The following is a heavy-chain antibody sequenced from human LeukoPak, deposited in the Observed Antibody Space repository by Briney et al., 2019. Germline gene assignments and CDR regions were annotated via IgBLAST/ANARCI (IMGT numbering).Heavy chain of an antibody. J-gene: IGHJ4*02. V-gene: IGHV1-46*01. CDR2: INPSGGST. Sequence: ASVKVSCKASGYTFTSYDINWVRQAPGQGLEWMGIINPSGGSTSYAQKFQGRVTMTRDTSTGTVYMELSSLRSEDTAVYYCAREFSPQDYGDSKGGFDYWGQGTLVTVSS. D-gene: IGHD4-17*01. CDR1: GYTFTSYD. CDR3: AREFSPQDYGDSKGGFDY.